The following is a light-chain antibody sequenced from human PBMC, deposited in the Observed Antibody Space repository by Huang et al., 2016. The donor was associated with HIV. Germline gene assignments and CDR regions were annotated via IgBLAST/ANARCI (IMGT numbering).Light chain of an antibody. V-gene: IGKV1-39*01. J-gene: IGKJ1*01. CDR3: QQTYSTPWT. CDR2: AAS. CDR1: QSISSY. Sequence: DIQMTQSPSSLSASVGDRVTITCRASQSISSYLTWYQQIPGKAPKVLIYAASNLQSGVPSRFSGSGSGTDFTLTISSLQPEDFSTYYCQQTYSTPWTFGQGTKVEIK.